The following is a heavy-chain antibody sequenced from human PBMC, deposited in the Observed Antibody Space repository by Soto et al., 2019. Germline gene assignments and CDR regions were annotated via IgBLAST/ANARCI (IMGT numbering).Heavy chain of an antibody. CDR1: GCSISSDDYC. CDR3: ARGPSGDKVDY. J-gene: IGHJ4*02. Sequence: QVQLQESGPGLVEPSQTLSLTCTVSGCSISSDDYCWSWIRQSPGKGLEWIGHIYDSGNTYSNPSLKSRVTISGDTSNNQFSLRRSSVTAADTAVYYCARGPSGDKVDYWGQGTLVTVSS. CDR2: IYDSGNT. D-gene: IGHD1-26*01. V-gene: IGHV4-30-4*01.